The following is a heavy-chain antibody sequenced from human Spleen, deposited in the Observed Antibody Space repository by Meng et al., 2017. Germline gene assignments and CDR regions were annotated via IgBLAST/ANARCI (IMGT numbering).Heavy chain of an antibody. CDR2: MKSNVDGGTV. J-gene: IGHJ4*01. CDR3: SGHVDY. CDR1: GLTFSNAW. V-gene: IGHV3-15*01. Sequence: VELVESGGGLVKPGGSLRLSCAASGLTFSNAWMTWVRQATGKGLEWIGRMKSNVDGGTVDYAAAVKGRFFISRDDSENTFYLQMNSLKTEDTAVYYCSGHVDYWGHGTLVTVSS.